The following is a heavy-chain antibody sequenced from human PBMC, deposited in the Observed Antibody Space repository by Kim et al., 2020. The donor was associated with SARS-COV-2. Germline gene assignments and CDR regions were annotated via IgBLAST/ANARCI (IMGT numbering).Heavy chain of an antibody. J-gene: IGHJ4*02. V-gene: IGHV1-2*02. Sequence: ASVKVSCKASGYTFTGHNLRWVRQAPGKGLEWMGGIKPSSGGTNYAQKFQDRVTITRDTSTSTAYMELTGLQPDDTALYYCASCYYGEIRYYCTPLYWGQ. CDR1: GYTFTGHN. CDR3: ASCYYGEIRYYCTPLY. CDR2: IKPSSGGT. D-gene: IGHD3-10*01.